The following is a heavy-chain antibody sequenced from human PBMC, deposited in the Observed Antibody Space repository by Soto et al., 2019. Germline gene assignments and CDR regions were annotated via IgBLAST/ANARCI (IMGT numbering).Heavy chain of an antibody. D-gene: IGHD1-7*01. CDR2: ILYDGSKK. V-gene: IGHV3-30*03. CDR1: GFNLNTYG. Sequence: GGSLRLSCVACGFNLNTYGIYWVRQAPCKGLQWVAQILYDGSKKHYADSVRGRFTITRDNSKNTVYLQMDSLRVDDTAMYYCVRDLELMADYWGQGTLVAVSS. CDR3: VRDLELMADY. J-gene: IGHJ4*02.